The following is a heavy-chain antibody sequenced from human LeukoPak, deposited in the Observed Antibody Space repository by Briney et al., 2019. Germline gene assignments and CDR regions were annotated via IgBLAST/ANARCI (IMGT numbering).Heavy chain of an antibody. Sequence: SQTLSLTCTVSGGSLSSGDSYWRWLRQPPGTGLEWLGYIFYSGSNYSKPSHKRRVTISADTSKNQFPLKLSSVTAADTAVYYCAREARREVGATAYYYYYGMDVWGQGTTVTVSS. CDR1: GGSLSSGDSY. CDR3: AREARREVGATAYYYYYGMDV. D-gene: IGHD1-26*01. J-gene: IGHJ6*02. V-gene: IGHV4-30-4*01. CDR2: IFYSGSN.